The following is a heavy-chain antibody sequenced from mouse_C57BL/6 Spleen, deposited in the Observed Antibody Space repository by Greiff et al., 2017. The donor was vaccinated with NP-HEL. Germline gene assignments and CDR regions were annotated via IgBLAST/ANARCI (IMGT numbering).Heavy chain of an antibody. J-gene: IGHJ2*01. D-gene: IGHD4-1*01. CDR2: IDPPDSYT. CDR1: GYTFTSYW. V-gene: IGHV1-69*01. CDR3: ARSGGTDY. Sequence: QVQLQQPGAELVMPGASVKLSCKASGYTFTSYWMHWVKQRPGQGLEWIGEIDPPDSYTNYNQKFKGKSTLTVDKSSSTAYMQLSSLTSEDSAVYYCARSGGTDYWGQGTTLTVSS.